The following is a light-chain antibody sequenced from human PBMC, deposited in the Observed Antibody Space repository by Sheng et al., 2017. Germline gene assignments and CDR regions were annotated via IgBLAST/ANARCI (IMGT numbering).Light chain of an antibody. CDR3: QAWDSGTYV. CDR1: ELGDKY. CDR2: EDN. Sequence: SYDLTQPPSVSVSPGQTASITCSGDELGDKYAAWYQQKPGQSPVLIIYEDNKRPSGIPERFSGSNSGNTATLSISGTQTTDEADYYCQAWDSGTYVFGTGTKVTVL. J-gene: IGLJ1*01. V-gene: IGLV3-1*01.